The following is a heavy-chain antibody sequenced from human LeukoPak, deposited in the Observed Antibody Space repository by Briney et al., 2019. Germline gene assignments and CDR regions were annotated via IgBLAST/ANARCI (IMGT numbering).Heavy chain of an antibody. Sequence: PGGSLRLSCAASGFTFSSYWMSWVRQAPGKGLEWVANIKQDGSEKYYVDSVKGRFTISRDNAKNSLYLQMNSLRAEDTAVYYCARGTIGVAGYYYFDCWGQGTQVTVSS. CDR2: IKQDGSEK. CDR1: GFTFSSYW. CDR3: ARGTIGVAGYYYFDC. V-gene: IGHV3-7*04. D-gene: IGHD6-13*01. J-gene: IGHJ4*02.